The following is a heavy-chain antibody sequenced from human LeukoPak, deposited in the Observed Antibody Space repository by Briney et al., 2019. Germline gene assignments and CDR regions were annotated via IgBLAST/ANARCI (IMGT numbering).Heavy chain of an antibody. Sequence: GGSLRLSCAASGFTVSSNYMSWVRQAPGKGLEWVSVIYGGGSTYYADSVKRRFTISRDTSKNTLYLQMNSLRAEDTAVYYCASWPGGWYGEDSWGQGTLVTVSS. CDR3: ASWPGGWYGEDS. CDR1: GFTVSSNY. V-gene: IGHV3-53*01. CDR2: IYGGGST. J-gene: IGHJ4*02. D-gene: IGHD6-19*01.